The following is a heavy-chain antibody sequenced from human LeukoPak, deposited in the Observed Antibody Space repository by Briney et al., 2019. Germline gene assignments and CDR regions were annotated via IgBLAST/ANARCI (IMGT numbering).Heavy chain of an antibody. CDR1: GFTFSSYA. V-gene: IGHV3-23*01. Sequence: GGSLRLSCAASGFTFSSYAMSWVRQAPGKGLEWVSAISGSGGSTYYADSVKGRFTISRDNSKNTLYLQMNSLRAEDTAAYYCAKGTYGSGSYYPGPLDYWGQGTLVTVSS. J-gene: IGHJ4*02. D-gene: IGHD3-10*01. CDR2: ISGSGGST. CDR3: AKGTYGSGSYYPGPLDY.